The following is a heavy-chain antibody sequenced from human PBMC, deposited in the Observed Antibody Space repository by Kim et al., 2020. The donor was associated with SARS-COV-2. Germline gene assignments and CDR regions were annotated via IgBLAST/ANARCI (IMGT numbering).Heavy chain of an antibody. CDR3: AKGINWDYGEYVLSYYYYCYSMGV. Sequence: GGSLRLSCAASGFTFSSYAMSWVRQAPGKGLEWVSAISGSGGSTYYADSVKGRFTISRDNSKNTLYLQMNSLRAEDTAVYYCAKGINWDYGEYVLSYYYYCYSMGVCGHRTTVSVS. CDR2: ISGSGGST. D-gene: IGHD4-17*01. J-gene: IGHJ6*02. V-gene: IGHV3-23*01. CDR1: GFTFSSYA.